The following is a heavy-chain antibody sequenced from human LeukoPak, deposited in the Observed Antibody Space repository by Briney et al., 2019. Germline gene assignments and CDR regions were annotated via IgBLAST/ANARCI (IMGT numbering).Heavy chain of an antibody. J-gene: IGHJ5*02. CDR2: FSGSVGGT. Sequence: GGSLRLSCAASGFTFSGYAMSWVRQAPGKGLRGFSAFSGSVGGTYYAAPVKGRFTIYRDNSKNTLYLQMNSLRAEDTAVYYCAKDQPTSYGSGSYRGVRRGPNRRNWFDPWGQGTLVTVSS. CDR3: AKDQPTSYGSGSYRGVRRGPNRRNWFDP. V-gene: IGHV3-23*01. D-gene: IGHD3-10*01. CDR1: GFTFSGYA.